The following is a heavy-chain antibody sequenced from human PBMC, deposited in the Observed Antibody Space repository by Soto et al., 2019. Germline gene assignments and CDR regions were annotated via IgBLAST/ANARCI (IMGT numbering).Heavy chain of an antibody. V-gene: IGHV4-4*02. CDR2: IYRTGTA. CDR1: GASISSNDW. Sequence: PSETLSLTCVVSGASISSNDWWNWVRQSPGKGLEWIGEIYRTGTANYNPSLQSRVTMSLDKSKNQFSLKLTSVTAADTAVYYCARGLLWFGERPYFDSWGQGTLVTVSS. CDR3: ARGLLWFGERPYFDS. J-gene: IGHJ5*01. D-gene: IGHD3-10*01.